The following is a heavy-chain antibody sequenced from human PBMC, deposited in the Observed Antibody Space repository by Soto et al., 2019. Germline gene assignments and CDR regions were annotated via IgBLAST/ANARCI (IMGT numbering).Heavy chain of an antibody. CDR2: IKSKTDGGTT. D-gene: IGHD4-17*01. J-gene: IGHJ4*02. CDR3: TTDLGYGDYRY. Sequence: GGSLRLSCAASGFTFSNAWMSWVRQAPGKGLEWVGRIKSKTDGGTTDYAAPVKGRFTISRDDSKNTLYLQMNSLKTADTAVYYCTTDLGYGDYRYWGQGTLVTVSS. V-gene: IGHV3-15*01. CDR1: GFTFSNAW.